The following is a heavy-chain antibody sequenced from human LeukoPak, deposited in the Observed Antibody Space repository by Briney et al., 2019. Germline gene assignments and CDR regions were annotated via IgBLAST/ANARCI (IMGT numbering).Heavy chain of an antibody. D-gene: IGHD3-9*01. CDR2: INHSGST. V-gene: IGHV4-34*01. CDR3: AGGWGILTFEY. Sequence: SETLSLTCAVYGGTFSGYYWSWIRQPPGKGLEWIGEINHSGSTNYNPSLKSRVTISIDTSKNPLSLQVSSVPAADTAVYYCAGGWGILTFEYWGEGGLVTVSS. CDR1: GGTFSGYY. J-gene: IGHJ4*02.